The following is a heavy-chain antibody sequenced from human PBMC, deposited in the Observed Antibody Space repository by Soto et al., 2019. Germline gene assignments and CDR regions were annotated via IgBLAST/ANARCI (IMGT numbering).Heavy chain of an antibody. CDR3: ARETARRADFDY. D-gene: IGHD2-21*02. V-gene: IGHV1-3*01. Sequence: ASVKVSCKASGYTFTSYAMHWVRQAPGQRLEWMGWINAGNGNTKYSQKFQGRVTMTRDTSTSTVYMGLSSLRSEDTAVYYCARETARRADFDYWGQGTLVTVSS. CDR1: GYTFTSYA. CDR2: INAGNGNT. J-gene: IGHJ4*02.